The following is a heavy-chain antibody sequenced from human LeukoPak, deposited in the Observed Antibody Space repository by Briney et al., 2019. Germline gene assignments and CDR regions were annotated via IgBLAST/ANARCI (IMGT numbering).Heavy chain of an antibody. J-gene: IGHJ4*02. Sequence: PGGSLRLSCAVSGITFSNHGMNWVRQAPGRGLEWVSGVSTSGDVKWYADSVKGRFIISRDNSKNTLYLQMNSLRAEDTAVYYCAQDGASIRFDNWGQGTLVTVSS. D-gene: IGHD3-16*01. CDR3: AQDGASIRFDN. V-gene: IGHV3-23*01. CDR1: GITFSNHG. CDR2: VSTSGDVK.